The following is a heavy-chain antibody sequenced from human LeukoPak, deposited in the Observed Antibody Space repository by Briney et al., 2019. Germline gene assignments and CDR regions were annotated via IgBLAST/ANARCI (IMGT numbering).Heavy chain of an antibody. Sequence: ASVKVSCKASGCTFTSYGISWVRQAPGQGLEWMGWISAYNGNTNYAQKLQGRVTMTTDTSTSTAYMELRGLRSDDTAVYYCTRLGIAPRDFDYWGQGTLVTVSS. V-gene: IGHV1-18*01. CDR1: GCTFTSYG. CDR3: TRLGIAPRDFDY. CDR2: ISAYNGNT. D-gene: IGHD6-6*01. J-gene: IGHJ4*02.